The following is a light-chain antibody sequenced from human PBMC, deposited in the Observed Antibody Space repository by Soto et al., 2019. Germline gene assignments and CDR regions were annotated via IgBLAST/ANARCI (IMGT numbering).Light chain of an antibody. CDR3: QQYNDNWT. J-gene: IGKJ1*01. Sequence: DIQMTQSPSTLSASVGDRVTITCRASQSIRSWLAWYQQKPGKAPKLLIYKASTLQSGFPSRFSGSGSGTEFTLAISSLPPDVSATYYCQQYNDNWTFGQGTKVEIK. CDR2: KAS. V-gene: IGKV1-5*03. CDR1: QSIRSW.